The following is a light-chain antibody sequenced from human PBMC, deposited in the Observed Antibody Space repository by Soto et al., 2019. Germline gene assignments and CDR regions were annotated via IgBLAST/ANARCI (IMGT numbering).Light chain of an antibody. CDR2: GAS. Sequence: EIVMSQSPATLSVSTGERATLSGRASQSVSSNLAWYQQKPGQAPRLLIYGASTRATGIPARFSGSGSGTEFTLTISSLQSEDFAVYYCQQYNNWPPTFGQGSNV. V-gene: IGKV3-15*01. CDR3: QQYNNWPPT. J-gene: IGKJ1*01. CDR1: QSVSSN.